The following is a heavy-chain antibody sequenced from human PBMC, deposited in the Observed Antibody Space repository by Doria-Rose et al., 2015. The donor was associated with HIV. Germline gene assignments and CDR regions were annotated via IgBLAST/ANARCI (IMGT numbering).Heavy chain of an antibody. V-gene: IGHV4-31*03. CDR2: TYYTGTS. Sequence: QVQLQESGPGLVKPSETLSLTCSVSGASVSSRGYYWNWIRQVPGKGLESLGYTYYTGTSDYSPSLKSRLNMAVDTSKNQFSLKLSCATVADTAVYYCARMGSYRELDSGGQGAVVIVSA. CDR1: GASVSSRGYY. CDR3: ARMGSYRELDS. J-gene: IGHJ4*02. D-gene: IGHD3-3*01.